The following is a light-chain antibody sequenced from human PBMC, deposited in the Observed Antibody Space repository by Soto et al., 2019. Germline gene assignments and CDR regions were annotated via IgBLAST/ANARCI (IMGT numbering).Light chain of an antibody. CDR3: AAWDDSLNGRYV. Sequence: SVVPQPPPASVTPGQRVIISCSGKSSHIGSNTVNWYQQLPGTAPKLLIYSNNQRPSGVPDRFSGSKSGTSASLAISGLQSEDEADYYCAAWDDSLNGRYVFGTGTKVTVL. J-gene: IGLJ1*01. CDR1: SSHIGSNT. V-gene: IGLV1-44*01. CDR2: SNN.